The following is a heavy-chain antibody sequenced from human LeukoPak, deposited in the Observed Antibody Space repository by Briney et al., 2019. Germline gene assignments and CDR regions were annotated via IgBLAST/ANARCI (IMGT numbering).Heavy chain of an antibody. J-gene: IGHJ4*02. CDR3: ARNYYDNSGYYYFDY. CDR1: RYTFTNYG. D-gene: IGHD3-22*01. V-gene: IGHV1-18*01. Sequence: GASVTVSCKASRYTFTNYGISWVRQARGQGLEWMGWISGYNDNTKYAQKLQGRVTMTTDTSMSTAYMELRSLRSDDTAVYYCARNYYDNSGYYYFDYWGQGTLVTVSS. CDR2: ISGYNDNT.